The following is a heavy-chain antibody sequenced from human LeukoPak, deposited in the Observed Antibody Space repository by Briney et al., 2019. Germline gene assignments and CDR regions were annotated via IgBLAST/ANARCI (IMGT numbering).Heavy chain of an antibody. CDR2: IYYSGST. CDR3: ARDQFYYGSGSYYNGDAFDI. J-gene: IGHJ3*02. CDR1: GGSISRYY. D-gene: IGHD3-10*01. Sequence: SETLSFTCTVSGGSISRYYWSWIRQPPGKGMECIGYIYYSGSTNYNPSLKSRVTISVDTSKNQFSLKLSSVTAADTAVYYCARDQFYYGSGSYYNGDAFDIWGQGTMVTVSS. V-gene: IGHV4-59*01.